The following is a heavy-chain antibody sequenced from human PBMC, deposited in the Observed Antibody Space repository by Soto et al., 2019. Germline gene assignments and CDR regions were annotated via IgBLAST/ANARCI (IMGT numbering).Heavy chain of an antibody. J-gene: IGHJ4*02. D-gene: IGHD1-26*01. Sequence: GGSLRLSCAASGFTFSSYEMNWVRQAPGKGLEWVSYISSSGSTIYYADSVKGRFTISRDNAKNSLYLQMNSLRAEDTAVYYCATIVGATTNYWGQGTLVTVSS. V-gene: IGHV3-48*03. CDR3: ATIVGATTNY. CDR2: ISSSGSTI. CDR1: GFTFSSYE.